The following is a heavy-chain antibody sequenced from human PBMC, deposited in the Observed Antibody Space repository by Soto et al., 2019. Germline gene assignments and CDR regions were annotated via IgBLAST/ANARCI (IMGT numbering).Heavy chain of an antibody. CDR1: GGSISSSSYY. J-gene: IGHJ2*01. CDR2: IYYSGST. V-gene: IGHV4-39*01. D-gene: IGHD3-22*01. Sequence: QLQLQESGPGLVKPSETLSLTCTVSGGSISSSSYYWGWIRQPPGKGLEWIGSIYYSGSTYYNPSPKSRVTISVDTSKDQFSLKLSSVTAADTAVYYCARLRYYDSSGYYYRDWYFDLWGRGTLVTVSS. CDR3: ARLRYYDSSGYYYRDWYFDL.